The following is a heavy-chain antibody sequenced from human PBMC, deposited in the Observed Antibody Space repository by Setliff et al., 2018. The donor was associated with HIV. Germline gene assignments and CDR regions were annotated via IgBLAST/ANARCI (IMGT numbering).Heavy chain of an antibody. D-gene: IGHD6-19*01. Sequence: SVKVSCKASGGTFSSFAFNWVRQAPGQGLEWMGDIIPTFGPVHYAQKFQGRVTITTDTSANTAYMELSSLRSEDTAVYYCARGSCSGCYLSDYWGLGTLVTVSS. CDR1: GGTFSSFA. CDR2: IIPTFGPV. J-gene: IGHJ4*02. CDR3: ARGSCSGCYLSDY. V-gene: IGHV1-69*05.